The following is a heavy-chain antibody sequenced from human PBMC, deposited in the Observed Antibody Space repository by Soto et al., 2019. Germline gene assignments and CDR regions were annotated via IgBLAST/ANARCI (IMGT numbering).Heavy chain of an antibody. CDR3: ARSLTGDYFDY. CDR1: GLTGSSNY. Sequence: GSLRLFAAASGLTGSSNYMRWVRQAPGKGLEWVSVIYSGGSTYYADSVKGRFTISRDNSKNTMYLQMNSLRAEDTAVYYCARSLTGDYFDYWCQGSLVTVS. J-gene: IGHJ4*02. V-gene: IGHV3-53*01. CDR2: IYSGGST. D-gene: IGHD7-27*01.